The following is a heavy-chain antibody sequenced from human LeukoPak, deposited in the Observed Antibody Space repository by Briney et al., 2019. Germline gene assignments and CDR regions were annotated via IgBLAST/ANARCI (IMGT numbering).Heavy chain of an antibody. J-gene: IGHJ4*02. CDR1: GFTFSSYW. Sequence: GGSLRLSCAASGFTFSSYWMSWVRQAPGKGLEWVSNINKDGGEKYYVDSVKGRFTISRDNAKNSLYLQMNSLRADDTAVYYCVKDSPPRYSGSPPAYWGQGTLVTVSS. D-gene: IGHD1-26*01. CDR2: INKDGGEK. V-gene: IGHV3-7*03. CDR3: VKDSPPRYSGSPPAY.